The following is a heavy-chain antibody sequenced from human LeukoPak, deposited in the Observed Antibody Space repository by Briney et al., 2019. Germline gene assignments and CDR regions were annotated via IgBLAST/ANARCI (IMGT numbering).Heavy chain of an antibody. CDR3: ARDRRPLTIAAPGD. V-gene: IGHV3-64*01. CDR1: GFTFSSYP. J-gene: IGHJ4*02. D-gene: IGHD6-13*01. CDR2: ISGNGGST. Sequence: PGGSLRLSCAASGFTFSSYPMPWVRQAPGKGLEYVSGISGNGGSTYYANSVKGRFTISRDNSKNTLYLQMGRLRAEDMAVYYCARDRRPLTIAAPGDWGQGTLVTVSS.